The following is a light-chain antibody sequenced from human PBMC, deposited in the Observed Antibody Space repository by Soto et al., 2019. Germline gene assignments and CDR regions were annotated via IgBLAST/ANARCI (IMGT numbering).Light chain of an antibody. CDR3: QQYDSSPIT. V-gene: IGKV3-20*01. J-gene: IGKJ4*01. CDR2: GAS. CDR1: QSVSSSY. Sequence: EIVLTQSPGTLSLSPGERATLSCRASQSVSSSYLAWYQQKPGQAPRLLIYGASSRATGIPDRFSGSGSGTDFTLTISRLEPEDFAAYYCQQYDSSPITFGGGTKVEIK.